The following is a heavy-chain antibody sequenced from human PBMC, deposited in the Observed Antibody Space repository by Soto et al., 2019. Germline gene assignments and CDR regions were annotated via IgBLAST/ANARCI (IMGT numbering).Heavy chain of an antibody. V-gene: IGHV1-46*03. Sequence: ASVKVSYKASGYTFPSYYMHWVRHAPGQGLERMGKINPNGGSTTYAQKFQGRVTMTRDTSTSTVYMELSSLRSEDTALYYCAIEVPTVHASRSYDGSPFDIWGKVKMGTV. J-gene: IGHJ3*02. D-gene: IGHD6-13*01. CDR2: INPNGGST. CDR3: AIEVPTVHASRSYDGSPFDI. CDR1: GYTFPSYY.